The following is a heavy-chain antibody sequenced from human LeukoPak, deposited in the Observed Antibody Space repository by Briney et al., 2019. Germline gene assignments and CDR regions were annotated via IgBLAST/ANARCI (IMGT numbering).Heavy chain of an antibody. CDR1: GGSISSGSYY. V-gene: IGHV4-39*07. J-gene: IGHJ4*02. Sequence: SETLSLTCTVSGGSISSGSYYWSWIRQPAGKGLEWIGSIDYSGSTYYNPSLKSRATVSIDTSKNQFSLNLNSVTAADTAVYYCAREYTLYRSGWFLDYWGQGTVVTVSS. CDR2: IDYSGST. D-gene: IGHD6-19*01. CDR3: AREYTLYRSGWFLDY.